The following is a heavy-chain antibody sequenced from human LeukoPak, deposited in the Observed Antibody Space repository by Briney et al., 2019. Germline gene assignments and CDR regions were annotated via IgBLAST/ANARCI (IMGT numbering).Heavy chain of an antibody. V-gene: IGHV4-39*07. CDR2: TYYSGST. CDR3: ARGENYYGSGSFLDY. Sequence: SETLSLTCTVSGGSISSSSYYWGWIRQPPGKGLEWIANTYYSGSTYLKSSLRSRVTISIDTSKNQFSLKLSSVTAADTAVYYCARGENYYGSGSFLDYWGQGTLVTVSS. CDR1: GGSISSSSYY. D-gene: IGHD3-10*01. J-gene: IGHJ4*02.